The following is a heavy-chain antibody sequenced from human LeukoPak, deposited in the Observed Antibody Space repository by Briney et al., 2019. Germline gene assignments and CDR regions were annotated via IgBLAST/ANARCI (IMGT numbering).Heavy chain of an antibody. CDR3: AKGPLRGTAAAIDY. D-gene: IGHD2-2*01. V-gene: IGHV3-30*18. J-gene: IGHJ4*02. CDR1: RFTFNNYG. Sequence: GKSLRLSCAASRFTFNNYGMHWVRQAPGKGLEWVAVISYDGRNIHYPDSVKGRFTISRDISTDTLWLQMDSLRTEDTAVYYCAKGPLRGTAAAIDYWGQGTLVTVSS. CDR2: ISYDGRNI.